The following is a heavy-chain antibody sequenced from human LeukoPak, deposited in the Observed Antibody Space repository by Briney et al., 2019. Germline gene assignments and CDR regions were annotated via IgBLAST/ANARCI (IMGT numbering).Heavy chain of an antibody. V-gene: IGHV1-18*01. Sequence: ASVKVSCKASGYTFTSYGISWVRQAPGQGLEWMGWISAYNGNTNYAQKLQGRVTMTTDTSTSTAYMGLSRLRSDDTAVYYCARVKRSVAGFDTWGQGTLVTVSS. CDR2: ISAYNGNT. CDR1: GYTFTSYG. D-gene: IGHD6-19*01. J-gene: IGHJ5*02. CDR3: ARVKRSVAGFDT.